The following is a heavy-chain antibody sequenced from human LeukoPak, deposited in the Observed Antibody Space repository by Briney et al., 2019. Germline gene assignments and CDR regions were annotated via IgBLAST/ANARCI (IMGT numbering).Heavy chain of an antibody. Sequence: PSETLSLTRTVSGGSISSSSYYWGWIRQPPGKGLEWIGSIYYSGSTYYNPSLKSRVTISVDTSKNQFSLKLSSVTAADTAVYHCARQNVLLWFGGGWGQGTLVTVSS. V-gene: IGHV4-39*01. J-gene: IGHJ4*02. CDR3: ARQNVLLWFGGG. CDR1: GGSISSSSYY. D-gene: IGHD3-10*01. CDR2: IYYSGST.